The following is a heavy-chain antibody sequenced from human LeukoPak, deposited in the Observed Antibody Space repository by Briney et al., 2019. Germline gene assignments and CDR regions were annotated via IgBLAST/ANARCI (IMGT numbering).Heavy chain of an antibody. Sequence: GGSLRLSCETSGFTFSNYAMSWVRQAPGKGLEWVSAISGSGGSTYYADSVKGRFTISRDNSKNTLYLQMNSLRAEDTAVYYCAIQKKIQWLYYWGQGTLVTVSS. CDR3: AIQKKIQWLYY. J-gene: IGHJ4*02. CDR1: GFTFSNYA. CDR2: ISGSGGST. D-gene: IGHD3-22*01. V-gene: IGHV3-23*01.